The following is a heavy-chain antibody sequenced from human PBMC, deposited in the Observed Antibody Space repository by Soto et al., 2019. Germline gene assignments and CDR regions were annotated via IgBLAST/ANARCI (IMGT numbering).Heavy chain of an antibody. CDR2: IYYSGST. V-gene: IGHV4-59*08. CDR1: GGSISSYY. J-gene: IGHJ6*03. Sequence: QVQLQESGPGLVKPSETLSLTCTVSGGSISSYYWSWIRQPPGKGLEWIGYIYYSGSTNYNPSLKSRLTISVDASKNQFSLKLSSVTAADTAVYYCARLSPHSRPYYYYYMDVWGKGTTVTVSS. CDR3: ARLSPHSRPYYYYYMDV. D-gene: IGHD6-13*01.